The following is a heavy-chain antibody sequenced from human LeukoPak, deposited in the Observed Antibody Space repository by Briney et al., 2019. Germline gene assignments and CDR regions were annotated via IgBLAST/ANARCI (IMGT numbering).Heavy chain of an antibody. CDR1: GDSVSSNSAA. V-gene: IGHV6-1*01. Sequence: SQTLSLTCAISGDSVSSNSAAWNWFRQSPSRGLEWLGRTFCTSKWFNDYAVSVKSRIIINPDTSKNQFSLQLNSVTPEDTAVYYCARRRYYDYSGYFDYWGQGTLVTVSS. CDR2: TFCTSKWFN. D-gene: IGHD3-16*01. J-gene: IGHJ4*02. CDR3: ARRRYYDYSGYFDY.